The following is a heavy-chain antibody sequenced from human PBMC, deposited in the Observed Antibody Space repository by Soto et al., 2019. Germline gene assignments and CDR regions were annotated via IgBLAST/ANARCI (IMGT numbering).Heavy chain of an antibody. CDR3: ARHPGYYDIITAATTYNFDP. D-gene: IGHD3-9*01. J-gene: IGHJ5*02. CDR2: IYYRGNT. V-gene: IGHV4-59*08. Sequence: SKTLSLTCTVSGGSIGTYYWSWIRQPPGKGLEWIGYIYYRGNTDYNPSLKSRVTISLDTPKNQFSLKLSSVTAADTPLYYCARHPGYYDIITAATTYNFDPWGQGTLVTLSS. CDR1: GGSIGTYY.